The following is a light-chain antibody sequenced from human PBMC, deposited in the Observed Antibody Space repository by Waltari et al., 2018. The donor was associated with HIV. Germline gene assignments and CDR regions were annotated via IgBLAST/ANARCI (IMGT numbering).Light chain of an antibody. J-gene: IGLJ2*01. V-gene: IGLV3-25*03. CDR2: KDS. Sequence: SYELTQPPSVSVSPGQTARNTCSGDALPKQFASWYQQKPGQAPVLVIYKDSERPSGIPGRFSGSSSGTTVTLTISGVQAEDEADYFCQSADSSGTYVVFGGGTKLTVL. CDR1: ALPKQF. CDR3: QSADSSGTYVV.